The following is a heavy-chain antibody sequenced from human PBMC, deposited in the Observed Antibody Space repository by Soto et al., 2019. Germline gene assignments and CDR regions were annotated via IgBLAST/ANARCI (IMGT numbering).Heavy chain of an antibody. J-gene: IGHJ4*02. Sequence: SGGSLRLSCTASGFSFSSYWMHWVRQAPGKGLVWVSRINTDGSSTSYADSVKGRFTISRDNAKNTLYLQMNSLRAEDTAVYYCARLKNIVGASANFDYWGQGTLVTVSS. D-gene: IGHD1-26*01. CDR1: GFSFSSYW. CDR3: ARLKNIVGASANFDY. V-gene: IGHV3-74*01. CDR2: INTDGSST.